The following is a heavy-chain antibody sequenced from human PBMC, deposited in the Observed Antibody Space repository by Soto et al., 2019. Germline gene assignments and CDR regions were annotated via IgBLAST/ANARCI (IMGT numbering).Heavy chain of an antibody. CDR1: GGSISSYY. CDR2: IYYSGST. J-gene: IGHJ5*02. D-gene: IGHD6-13*01. CDR3: AREEAPFAGTLS. V-gene: IGHV4-59*12. Sequence: SETLSLTCTVSGGSISSYYWSWIRQPPGKGLEWIAYIYYSGSTYYNPSLKSRVTISVDTSKNQFSLKLSSVTAADTAVYYCAREEAPFAGTLSWGQGTLVTVSS.